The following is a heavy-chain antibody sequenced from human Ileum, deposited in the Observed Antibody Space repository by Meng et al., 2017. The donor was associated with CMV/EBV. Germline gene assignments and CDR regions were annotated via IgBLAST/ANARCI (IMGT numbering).Heavy chain of an antibody. CDR3: AREGVGATGDY. Sequence: TCAVSGGSISSNNWWSWVRQPPGKGPEWIGEIRHSGSSNYTPSLKSRVTISIDKSKNQFSLKLSSVTAADTAIYYCAREGVGATGDYWGQGTLVTVSS. CDR1: GGSISSNNW. D-gene: IGHD1-26*01. CDR2: IRHSGSS. J-gene: IGHJ4*02. V-gene: IGHV4-4*02.